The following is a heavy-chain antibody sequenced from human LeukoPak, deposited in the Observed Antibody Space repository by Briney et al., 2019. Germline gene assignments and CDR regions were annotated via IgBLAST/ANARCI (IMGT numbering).Heavy chain of an antibody. CDR2: IKQDGSEK. CDR1: GFSFSSYW. Sequence: GGSLRLSCAASGFSFSSYWMSWVRQAPGKGLEWVANIKQDGSEKYYVDSVEGRFTISRDNAKNSLYLQMNSLRAEDTAVYYCAKDTTYYDSSGYPGDWGQGTLVTVSS. D-gene: IGHD3-22*01. CDR3: AKDTTYYDSSGYPGD. V-gene: IGHV3-7*01. J-gene: IGHJ4*02.